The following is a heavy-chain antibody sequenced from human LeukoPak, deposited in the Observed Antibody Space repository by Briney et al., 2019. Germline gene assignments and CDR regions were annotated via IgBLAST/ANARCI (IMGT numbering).Heavy chain of an antibody. CDR3: ARRGIAVAGTPAEYFQH. J-gene: IGHJ1*01. V-gene: IGHV5-51*01. D-gene: IGHD6-19*01. CDR2: INPGDSDT. Sequence: GESLKISCKGSGYTFTNYWIGWVRQMPGKGLEWMGIINPGDSDTRYSPSFQGQVTISADKSISTAYLQWSGLKASDTAMYYCARRGIAVAGTPAEYFQHWGQGTLVTVSS. CDR1: GYTFTNYW.